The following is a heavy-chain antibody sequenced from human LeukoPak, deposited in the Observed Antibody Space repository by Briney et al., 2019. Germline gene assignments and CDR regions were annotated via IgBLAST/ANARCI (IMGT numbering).Heavy chain of an antibody. CDR1: GYTFTSYG. Sequence: ASVKVSCKASGYTFTSYGISWVRQAPGQGLEWMGWMNPNSGDTDYAQKFQGRVTMTRDTSISTAYMELSRLRSDDTAVYYCARGSYYYYYYMDVWGKGTTVTISS. J-gene: IGHJ6*03. CDR2: MNPNSGDT. V-gene: IGHV1-2*02. CDR3: ARGSYYYYYYMDV.